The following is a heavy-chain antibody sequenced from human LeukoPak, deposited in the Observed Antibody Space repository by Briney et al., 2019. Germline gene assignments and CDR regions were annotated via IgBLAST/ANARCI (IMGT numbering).Heavy chain of an antibody. D-gene: IGHD6-19*01. V-gene: IGHV1-69*06. CDR1: GGTFSSYA. CDR3: ARDRMAYSSDSGAFDI. CDR2: IIPIFGTA. Sequence: SVKVSCKASGGTFSSYAISWVRQAPGQGLEWMGGIIPIFGTASYAQKFQGRVTITADKSTSTAYMELSSVRSEDTAVYYCARDRMAYSSDSGAFDIWGQGTMVTVSS. J-gene: IGHJ3*02.